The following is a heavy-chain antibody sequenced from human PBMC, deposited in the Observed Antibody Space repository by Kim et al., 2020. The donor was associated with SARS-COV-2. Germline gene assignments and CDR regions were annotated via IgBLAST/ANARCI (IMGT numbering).Heavy chain of an antibody. CDR2: IYYSGST. Sequence: SETLSLTCTVSGGSISSYYWSWIRQPPGKGLEWIGYIYYSGSTNYNPSLKSRVTISVDTSKNQFSLKLSSVTAADTAVYYCVRLSGGALYNWFDPWGQGTLVTVSS. V-gene: IGHV4-59*08. J-gene: IGHJ5*02. D-gene: IGHD3-16*01. CDR1: GGSISSYY. CDR3: VRLSGGALYNWFDP.